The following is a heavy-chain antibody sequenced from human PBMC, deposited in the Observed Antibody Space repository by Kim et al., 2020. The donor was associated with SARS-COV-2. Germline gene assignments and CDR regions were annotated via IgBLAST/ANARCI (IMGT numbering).Heavy chain of an antibody. D-gene: IGHD3-10*01. J-gene: IGHJ1*01. Sequence: GGSLRLSCAASGFTFSSYAMHWVRQAPGNGLEWVAVISYDGSNKYYAYSVNGRFTISRDNSKNTLYLQMNSRRAEDTAVYYCAAPPARFGELWYFQHWGQGTLVNVST. CDR1: GFTFSSYA. CDR3: AAPPARFGELWYFQH. V-gene: IGHV3-30*04. CDR2: ISYDGSNK.